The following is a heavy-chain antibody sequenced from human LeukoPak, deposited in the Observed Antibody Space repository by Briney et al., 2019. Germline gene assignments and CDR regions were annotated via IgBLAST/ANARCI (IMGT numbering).Heavy chain of an antibody. J-gene: IGHJ4*02. V-gene: IGHV1-69*13. CDR3: ASQYGEVSEDY. Sequence: ASVKVSCKASGGTFSSYAISWVRQAPGQGLEWMGGIIPIFSTANYAQKFQGRVTITADESTSTAYMELSSLRSEDTAVYYCASQYGEVSEDYWGQGTLVTVSS. CDR2: IIPIFSTA. D-gene: IGHD1-14*01. CDR1: GGTFSSYA.